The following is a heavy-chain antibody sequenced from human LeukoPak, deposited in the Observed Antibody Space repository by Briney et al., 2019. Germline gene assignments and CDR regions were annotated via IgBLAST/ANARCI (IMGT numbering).Heavy chain of an antibody. V-gene: IGHV1-18*01. J-gene: IGHJ4*02. Sequence: ASVKVSCKAFGYTFRHYGISWVRQAPGQGLEWMAWISGGYNGDSNYALTLRGRLTMTTDTSTSTAYMELRSLRSDDTAVYYCARDEKKYCSGGSCPAYFDYWGQGTLVTVSS. D-gene: IGHD2-15*01. CDR1: GYTFRHYG. CDR3: ARDEKKYCSGGSCPAYFDY. CDR2: ISGGYNGDS.